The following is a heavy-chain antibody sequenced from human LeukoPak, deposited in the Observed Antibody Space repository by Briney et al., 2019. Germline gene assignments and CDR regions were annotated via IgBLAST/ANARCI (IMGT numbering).Heavy chain of an antibody. J-gene: IGHJ4*02. D-gene: IGHD2-2*01. CDR1: GFTFSSCA. CDR2: ISGTGGST. V-gene: IGHV3-23*01. Sequence: SGGSLRLSCAASGFTFSSCAMSWVRQAPGKGLEWVSTISGTGGSTYYADSVKGRFTVSRDNSKNTLSLLMNSLRAEDTALYYCAKRGSCTSISCLSTTLDSWGQGALVTVSS. CDR3: AKRGSCTSISCLSTTLDS.